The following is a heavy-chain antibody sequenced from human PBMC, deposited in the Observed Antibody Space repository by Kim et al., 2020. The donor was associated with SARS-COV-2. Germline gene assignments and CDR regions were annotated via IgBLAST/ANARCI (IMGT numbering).Heavy chain of an antibody. D-gene: IGHD6-13*01. CDR2: DT. Sequence: DTRYSPSFQGQVTISADKSISTAYLQWSSLKASDTAMYYCARRSSWYFDYWGQGTLVTVSS. V-gene: IGHV5-51*01. CDR3: ARRSSWYFDY. J-gene: IGHJ4*02.